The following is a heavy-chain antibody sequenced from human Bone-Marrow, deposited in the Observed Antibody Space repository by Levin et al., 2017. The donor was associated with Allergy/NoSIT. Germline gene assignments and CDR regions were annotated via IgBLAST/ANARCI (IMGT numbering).Heavy chain of an antibody. CDR3: ARDHLRGYSYGSPELLWFGEFIPWWFDP. D-gene: IGHD3-10*01. J-gene: IGHJ5*02. CDR2: IKQDGSEK. CDR1: GFTFSSYW. V-gene: IGHV3-7*01. Sequence: SGGSLRLSCAASGFTFSSYWMSWVRQAPGKGLEWVANIKQDGSEKYYVDSVKGRFTISRDNAKNSLYLQMNSLRAEDTAVYYCARDHLRGYSYGSPELLWFGEFIPWWFDPWGQGTLVTVSS.